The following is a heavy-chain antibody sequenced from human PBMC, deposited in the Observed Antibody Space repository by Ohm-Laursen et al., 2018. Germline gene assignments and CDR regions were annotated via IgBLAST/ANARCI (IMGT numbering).Heavy chain of an antibody. J-gene: IGHJ6*02. CDR3: ASARVLEWSNNYYYYYGMDV. Sequence: SLRLSCAASGFTFSAYAMNWVRQAPGRGLEWVSSISSSSSHMYYADSMKGRVTISRDNAKNSLYLRMDSLRAEDTAVYYCASARVLEWSNNYYYYYGMDVWGQGTTVTVSS. CDR2: ISSSSSHM. CDR1: GFTFSAYA. D-gene: IGHD3-3*01. V-gene: IGHV3-21*01.